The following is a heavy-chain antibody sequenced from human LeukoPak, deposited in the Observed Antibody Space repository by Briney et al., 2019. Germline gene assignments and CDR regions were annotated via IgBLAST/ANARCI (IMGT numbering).Heavy chain of an antibody. CDR1: GFTFSSYG. CDR2: IRYDGGYK. J-gene: IGHJ4*02. Sequence: GGSLRLSCAASGFTFSSYGMHWVRQAPGKGREWVAFIRYDGGYKYIPDSVKGRFTISRDNSKNTLFLQMNSLRTEGTAMYYFAKDRGASHDYFDYWGQGTLVTVSS. V-gene: IGHV3-30*02. D-gene: IGHD1-26*01. CDR3: AKDRGASHDYFDY.